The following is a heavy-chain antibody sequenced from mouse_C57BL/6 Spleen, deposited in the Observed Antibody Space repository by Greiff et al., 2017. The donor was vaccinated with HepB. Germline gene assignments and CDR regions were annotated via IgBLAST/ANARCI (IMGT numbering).Heavy chain of an antibody. CDR3: ARRILDSSGAYFDY. CDR2: INPNNGGT. J-gene: IGHJ2*01. CDR1: GYTFTDYN. D-gene: IGHD3-2*02. Sequence: EVQLQQSGPELVKPGASVKIPCKASGYTFTDYNMDWVKQSHGKSLEWIGDINPNNGGTIYNQKFKGKATLTVDKSSSTAYMELRSLTSEDTAVYYCARRILDSSGAYFDYWGQGTTLTVSS. V-gene: IGHV1-18*01.